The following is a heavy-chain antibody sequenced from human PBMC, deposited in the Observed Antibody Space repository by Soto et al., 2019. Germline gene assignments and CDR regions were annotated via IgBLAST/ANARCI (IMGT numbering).Heavy chain of an antibody. Sequence: QVQLVQSGAEVKKPGASVKVSCKASGYTFTGYYMHWVRQAPGQGLEWMGWINPNSGGTNYAQKFQGWVTMTRDTSISTAYMELSRLRSDDTAVYYCARARQYSSSWYRSHYGMDVWGQGTTVTVSS. CDR2: INPNSGGT. J-gene: IGHJ6*02. D-gene: IGHD6-13*01. CDR1: GYTFTGYY. CDR3: ARARQYSSSWYRSHYGMDV. V-gene: IGHV1-2*04.